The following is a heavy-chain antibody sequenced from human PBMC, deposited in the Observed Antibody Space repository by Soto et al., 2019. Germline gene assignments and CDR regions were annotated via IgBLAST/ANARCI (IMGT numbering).Heavy chain of an antibody. V-gene: IGHV3-66*01. Sequence: AGGSQRLSSIASGVTVRDKDMSWVRQAPGKGLEWVSVIYSAGSTYYADSVRGRFTISRDNSQNTLYLQMNFLSAEDTAMYFCARGVTIYNWFDLWGHGTLVTVSS. CDR2: IYSAGST. CDR1: GVTVRDKD. J-gene: IGHJ5*02. D-gene: IGHD3-3*01. CDR3: ARGVTIYNWFDL.